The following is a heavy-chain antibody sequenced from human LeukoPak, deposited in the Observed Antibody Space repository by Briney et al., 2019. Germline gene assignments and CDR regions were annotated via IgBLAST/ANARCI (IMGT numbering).Heavy chain of an antibody. CDR1: GFTFSSYG. CDR2: ISFDGRNQ. V-gene: IGHV3-30*03. J-gene: IGHJ4*02. CDR3: ARDSEGYFDY. Sequence: GGSLRLSCAASGFTFSSYGMHWVRQAPGKGLEWVAVISFDGRNQYFVDSVKGRFTISRDNSMNTLYLQMNSLRAEDTAVYYCARDSEGYFDYWGQGTLVTVSS.